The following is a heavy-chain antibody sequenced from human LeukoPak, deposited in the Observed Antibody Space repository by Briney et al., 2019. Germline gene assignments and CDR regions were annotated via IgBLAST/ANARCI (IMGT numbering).Heavy chain of an antibody. D-gene: IGHD1-26*01. CDR3: TASVSYYRGAFDY. J-gene: IGHJ4*02. CDR2: IKGKTDSGTT. V-gene: IGHV3-15*01. Sequence: GGSLRLSCAASGFTLSNAWMSWVRQAPGKGLEWVGRIKGKTDSGTTDYAAPVNGRLSISGDDSKNTLYLQMNSLETEDSAVYYCTASVSYYRGAFDYWGQGTLVTVSS. CDR1: GFTLSNAW.